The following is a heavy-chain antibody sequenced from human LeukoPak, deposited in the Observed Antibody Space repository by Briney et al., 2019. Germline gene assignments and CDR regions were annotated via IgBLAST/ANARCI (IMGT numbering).Heavy chain of an antibody. CDR1: GGSISSGSYY. Sequence: SETLSLTCTVSGGSISSGSYYWSWIRQPAGKGLEWIGRIYTSGSTNYNPSLKSRVTISVDTSKNQFSMKLSSVTAADTAVYYCAKGAGPPWFDPWGQGTLVTVSS. CDR2: IYTSGST. V-gene: IGHV4-61*02. J-gene: IGHJ5*02. CDR3: AKGAGPPWFDP. D-gene: IGHD6-19*01.